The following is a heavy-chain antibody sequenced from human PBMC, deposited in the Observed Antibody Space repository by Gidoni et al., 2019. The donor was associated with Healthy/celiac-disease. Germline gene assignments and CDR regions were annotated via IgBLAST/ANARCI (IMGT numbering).Heavy chain of an antibody. J-gene: IGHJ4*02. CDR3: ARELNPANDIVVVPAATGGRFDY. CDR2: ISYDGSNK. D-gene: IGHD2-2*01. CDR1: GFTFSSYA. Sequence: QVQLVESGGGVVQPGRSLRLSCAASGFTFSSYAMHWVRQAPGKGLEWVAVISYDGSNKYYADSVKGRFTISRDNSKNTLYLQMNSLRAEDTAVYYCARELNPANDIVVVPAATGGRFDYWGQGTLVTVSS. V-gene: IGHV3-30*04.